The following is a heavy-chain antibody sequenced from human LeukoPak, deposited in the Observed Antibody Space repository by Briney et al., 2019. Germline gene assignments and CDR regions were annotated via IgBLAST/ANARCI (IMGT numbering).Heavy chain of an antibody. V-gene: IGHV3-23*01. CDR1: GFTSCGHA. J-gene: IGHJ4*02. Sequence: AGGSLRLFYAASGFTSCGHAMHWVRQAPGKGLEWVSGISPSGGSTYYGDSVKGRFTISRDNSKNTLYLQMNSLRAEDTAVYYCAKKPIVRYPNYYVFSGPGTLVTVSS. CDR2: ISPSGGST. D-gene: IGHD2-21*01. CDR3: AKKPIVRYPNYYVF.